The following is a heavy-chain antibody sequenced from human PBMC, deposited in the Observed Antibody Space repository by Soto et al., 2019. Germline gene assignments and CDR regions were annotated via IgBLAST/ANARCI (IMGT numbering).Heavy chain of an antibody. J-gene: IGHJ6*02. CDR3: AVRYYYDSSGARPEGRYYYYGMDV. CDR1: GYTFTSYG. Sequence: VKVSCKASGYTFTSYGISWVRQAPGQGLEWMGWISAYNGNTNYAQKLQGRVTMTTDTSTSTAYMELRSLRSDDTAVYYCAVRYYYDSSGARPEGRYYYYGMDVWGQGTTVTVS. D-gene: IGHD3-22*01. CDR2: ISAYNGNT. V-gene: IGHV1-18*04.